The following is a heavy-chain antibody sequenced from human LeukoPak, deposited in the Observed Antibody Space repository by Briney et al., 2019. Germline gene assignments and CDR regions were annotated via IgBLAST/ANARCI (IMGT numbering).Heavy chain of an antibody. J-gene: IGHJ4*02. CDR3: ARDSAYYYESSGYSVDY. Sequence: GGSLRLSCAASGFTFSSYEMNWVRQAPGKGLEWVSYISSSGSTIYYADSVKGRFTISRDNAKNSLYLQMNSLRAEDTAVYYCARDSAYYYESSGYSVDYWGQGTLVTVSS. CDR2: ISSSGSTI. V-gene: IGHV3-48*03. CDR1: GFTFSSYE. D-gene: IGHD3-22*01.